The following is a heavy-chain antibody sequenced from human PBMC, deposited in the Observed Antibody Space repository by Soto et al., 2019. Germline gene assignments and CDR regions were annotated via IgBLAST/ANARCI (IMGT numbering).Heavy chain of an antibody. V-gene: IGHV1-18*01. Sequence: QVHLVQSGVEVKTPGASVKVSCQASGYTFFTYDISWVRQAPGQGLEWMGWSSTYSGDTKYAQKFQGRVTMTTDTSTTTAYLELRSLRSADTAVYYCARHHGPTTSENGFDPWDQGTLVTVSS. CDR1: GYTFFTYD. CDR3: ARHHGPTTSENGFDP. CDR2: SSTYSGDT. D-gene: IGHD5-12*01. J-gene: IGHJ5*02.